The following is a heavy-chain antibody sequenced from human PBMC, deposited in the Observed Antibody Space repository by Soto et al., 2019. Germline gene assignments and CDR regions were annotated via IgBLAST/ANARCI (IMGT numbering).Heavy chain of an antibody. CDR1: GGSIRTYY. Sequence: QVQLQESGPGLVKPSETLSLTCTVSGGSIRTYYWNWIRQSAGKGLEWIGRVYISGSTNYHPSLKKRVAISVDTYNTQYSLKVTSVTAADTAVYYCARGGRDGFDIWGQGTIVTVSS. CDR3: ARGGRDGFDI. CDR2: VYISGST. V-gene: IGHV4-4*07. J-gene: IGHJ3*02.